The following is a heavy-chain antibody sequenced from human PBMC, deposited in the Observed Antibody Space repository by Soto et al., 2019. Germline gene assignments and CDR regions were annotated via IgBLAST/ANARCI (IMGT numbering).Heavy chain of an antibody. V-gene: IGHV1-18*01. CDR3: ARGIDGTIFGVVPSTIVYYMDV. J-gene: IGHJ6*03. CDR2: ISAYNGNT. Sequence: ASVNVSCKASGYTFTRYGISWVRQAPGQGLEWMGWISAYNGNTKYAEKIQGRVTMTTDTSTSTAYMELRSLRSDDTALYYCARGIDGTIFGVVPSTIVYYMDVWGKGTTVTVSS. D-gene: IGHD3-3*01. CDR1: GYTFTRYG.